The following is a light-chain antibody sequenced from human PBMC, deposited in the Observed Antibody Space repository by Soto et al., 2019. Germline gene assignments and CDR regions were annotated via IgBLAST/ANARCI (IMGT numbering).Light chain of an antibody. CDR2: VERSGRY. CDR1: SGHSTYI. J-gene: IGLJ3*02. CDR3: ETWDSNTHRV. V-gene: IGLV4-60*02. Sequence: QPVLTQSSSASASLGSSVKLTCTLSSGHSTYIIAWHQQQPGKAPRYLMKVERSGRYNKGSGLPDRFSGSSSGADRYLTIYNLQFEDEADYYCETWDSNTHRVFGGGTKLTVL.